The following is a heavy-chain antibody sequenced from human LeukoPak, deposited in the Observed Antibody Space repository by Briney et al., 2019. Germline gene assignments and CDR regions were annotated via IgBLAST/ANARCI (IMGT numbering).Heavy chain of an antibody. V-gene: IGHV3-23*01. CDR1: GFTFSSYA. CDR2: ISGSGGST. Sequence: GGSLRLSCAASGFTFSSYAMSWVRQAPGKGLEWVSAISGSGGSTYYADSVKGRFTISRDNSKNTLYLQMNSLRAEDTAVYYCAKDSWYYYGSGSYLDYWGQGTLVTVS. J-gene: IGHJ4*02. CDR3: AKDSWYYYGSGSYLDY. D-gene: IGHD3-10*01.